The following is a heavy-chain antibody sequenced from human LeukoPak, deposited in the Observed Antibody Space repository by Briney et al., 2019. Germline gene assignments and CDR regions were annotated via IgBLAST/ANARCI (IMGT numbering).Heavy chain of an antibody. CDR1: GGSISSSSYY. J-gene: IGHJ4*02. CDR2: IYYSGST. V-gene: IGHV4-39*01. CDR3: ARLVVPAAMSPKGLYYFDY. Sequence: SETLSLTCTVSGGSISSSSYYWGWIRPPPGQGLEWIGSIYYSGSTYYNPSLKSRVTISVDTSKNQFSLKLSSVTAADTAVYYCARLVVPAAMSPKGLYYFDYWGQGTLVAVSS. D-gene: IGHD2-2*01.